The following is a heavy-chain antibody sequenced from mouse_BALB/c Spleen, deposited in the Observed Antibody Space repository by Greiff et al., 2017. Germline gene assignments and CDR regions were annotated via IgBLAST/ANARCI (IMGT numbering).Heavy chain of an antibody. CDR3: ARYGSRIYYAMDY. CDR1: GDSITSGY. Sequence: EVMLVESGPSLVKPSQTLSLTCSVTGDSITSGYWNWIRKFPGNKLEYMGYISYSGSTYYNPSLKSRISITRDTSKNQYYLQLNSVTTEDTATYYCARYGSRIYYAMDYWGQGTSVTVSS. J-gene: IGHJ4*01. V-gene: IGHV3-8*02. CDR2: ISYSGST. D-gene: IGHD1-1*01.